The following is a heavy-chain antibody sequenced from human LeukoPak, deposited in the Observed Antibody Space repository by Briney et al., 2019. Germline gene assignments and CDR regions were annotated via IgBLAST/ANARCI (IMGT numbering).Heavy chain of an antibody. CDR2: IYTSGST. CDR1: GGSISSYY. V-gene: IGHV4-4*07. J-gene: IGHJ6*03. D-gene: IGHD4-11*01. CDR3: ARGHSIEPYYYYYYMDV. Sequence: SETLSLTCTVSGGSISSYYWSWIRQPAGKGLEWIGRIYTSGSTNYNPSLKSRVTMSVDTSKNQFSLKLSSVTAADTAVYYCARGHSIEPYYYYYYMDVWGKGTTVTVSS.